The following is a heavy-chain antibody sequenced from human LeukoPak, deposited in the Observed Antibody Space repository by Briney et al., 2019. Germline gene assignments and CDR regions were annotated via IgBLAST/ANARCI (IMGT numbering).Heavy chain of an antibody. CDR1: GFTVSSNY. J-gene: IGHJ4*02. CDR3: AKYDGYKTYYDILTGPYYFDY. Sequence: GGSLRLSCAASGFTVSSNYMSWVRQAPGKGLEWVSVIYSGGSTYYADSVKGRFTISRDNSKNTLYLQMNSLRAEDTAVYYCAKYDGYKTYYDILTGPYYFDYWGQGTLVTVSS. D-gene: IGHD3-9*01. CDR2: IYSGGST. V-gene: IGHV3-53*01.